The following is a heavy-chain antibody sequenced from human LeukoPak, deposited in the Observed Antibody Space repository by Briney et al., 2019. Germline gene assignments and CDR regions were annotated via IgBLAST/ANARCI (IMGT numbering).Heavy chain of an antibody. CDR3: TRGRTKTRGFGELFFGY. D-gene: IGHD3-10*01. V-gene: IGHV1-18*01. CDR1: GYTFTSYG. J-gene: IGHJ4*02. Sequence: ASVRVSCMASGYTFTSYGISWVREAPGQGLEWMGWISAYNVKTNYAQTLQGRVTMTTDTSTSTAYMEMRSLRSDDTAVYYCTRGRTKTRGFGELFFGYWGQGTLVTASS. CDR2: ISAYNVKT.